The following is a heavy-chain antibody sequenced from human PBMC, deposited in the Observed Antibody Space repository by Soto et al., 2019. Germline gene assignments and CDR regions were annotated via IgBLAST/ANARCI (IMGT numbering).Heavy chain of an antibody. V-gene: IGHV3-48*01. CDR3: APQGVGATGYLY. D-gene: IGHD1-26*01. Sequence: EVQLVESGGGLVQPGGSLRLSCVVSGFTLGDYSTNWVRQAPGKRLEWVSYISDSGSRMFYADSVKGRFTISRDTAKKSLYLQMNSLRAEDTAVYYCAPQGVGATGYLYWGQGTLVTVSS. CDR1: GFTLGDYS. J-gene: IGHJ4*02. CDR2: ISDSGSRM.